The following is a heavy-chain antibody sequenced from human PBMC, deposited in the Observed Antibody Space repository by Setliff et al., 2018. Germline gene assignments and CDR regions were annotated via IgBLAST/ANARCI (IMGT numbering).Heavy chain of an antibody. J-gene: IGHJ4*02. V-gene: IGHV3-21*04. CDR1: GFSFSNYA. CDR2: FSSRNDYI. CDR3: ATTRVWIPVLDS. Sequence: PGGSLRLSCEASGFSFSNYAMNWVRQAPGKGLEWVASFSSRNDYIYHADSVKGRFTISRDNAKNSVYLQMNSLRAEDTAIYYCATTRVWIPVLDSCGQGTLVTVSS. D-gene: IGHD5-18*01.